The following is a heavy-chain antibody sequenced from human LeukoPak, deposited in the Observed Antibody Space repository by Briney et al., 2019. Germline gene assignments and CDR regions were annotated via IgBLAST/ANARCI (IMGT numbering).Heavy chain of an antibody. D-gene: IGHD3-22*01. CDR3: ARGRYYYDSSGYPFDY. J-gene: IGHJ4*02. V-gene: IGHV4-59*01. Sequence: SETLSLTCTVSGGSISSYYWSWIRQPPGKGLEWIGYIYYTGSTNHNPSLKSRVTISVDTSKNQFSLKLSSVTAADTAVYYCARGRYYYDSSGYPFDYWGQGTLVTVSS. CDR2: IYYTGST. CDR1: GGSISSYY.